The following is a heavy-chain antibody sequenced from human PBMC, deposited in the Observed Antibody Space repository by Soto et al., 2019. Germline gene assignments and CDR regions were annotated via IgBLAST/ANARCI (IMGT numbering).Heavy chain of an antibody. Sequence: SETLSLTCTVSGGSISSGGYYWSWIRQHPGKGLEWIGYIYYSGSTYYNPSLKSRVTISVDTSKNQFSLKLSSVTAADTAVYYCARSVVEEYDFWSGYPAYYYYYMDVWGKGTTVTVSS. CDR3: ARSVVEEYDFWSGYPAYYYYYMDV. J-gene: IGHJ6*03. V-gene: IGHV4-31*03. D-gene: IGHD3-3*01. CDR2: IYYSGST. CDR1: GGSISSGGYY.